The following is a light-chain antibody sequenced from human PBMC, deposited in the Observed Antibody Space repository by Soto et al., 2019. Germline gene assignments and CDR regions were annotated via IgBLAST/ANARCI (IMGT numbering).Light chain of an antibody. CDR2: DAS. Sequence: EIMLTQSPATLSLSPGERATLSCRASQSVSSFLAWYQQRPGQAPRLLIYDASNRATGTPARFSGSGSGTDFTLTISSLEPEDFATYYCQQYENYWTFGQGTKVEIK. CDR3: QQYENYWT. J-gene: IGKJ1*01. CDR1: QSVSSF. V-gene: IGKV3-11*01.